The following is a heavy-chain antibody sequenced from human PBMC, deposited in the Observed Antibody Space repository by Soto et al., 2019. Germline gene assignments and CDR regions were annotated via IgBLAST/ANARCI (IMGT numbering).Heavy chain of an antibody. CDR3: VRAHGGSTLKGAFAY. CDR2: INSGSRYI. Sequence: EVQLVESGGGLVRPGGSLRLSCTDSGFTFSGYSMNWVRQAPGKGLEWVSSINSGSRYIYYAGSVRGRVTISRDNEKKTLYLQMSSLRVEDTAVYYCVRAHGGSTLKGAFAYWGQGTLVTVSS. CDR1: GFTFSGYS. D-gene: IGHD3-16*01. J-gene: IGHJ4*02. V-gene: IGHV3-21*02.